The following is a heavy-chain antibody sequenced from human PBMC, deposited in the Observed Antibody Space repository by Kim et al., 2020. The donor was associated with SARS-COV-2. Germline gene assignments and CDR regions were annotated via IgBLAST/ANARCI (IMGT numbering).Heavy chain of an antibody. V-gene: IGHV4-61*01. CDR1: GGSVSSGSYY. Sequence: SETLSLTCTVSGGSVSSGSYYWSWIRQPPGKGLEWIGYIHYSGSANYNPSLKSRVTKSVDTSKNQFSLKLSSVTAADTVVYYCARGFFGGYPRGYFDYWGQGILVIVSS. CDR3: ARGFFGGYPRGYFDY. CDR2: IHYSGSA. D-gene: IGHD5-12*01. J-gene: IGHJ4*02.